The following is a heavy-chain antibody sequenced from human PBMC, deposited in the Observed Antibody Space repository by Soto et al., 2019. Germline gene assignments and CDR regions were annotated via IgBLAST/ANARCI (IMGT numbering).Heavy chain of an antibody. J-gene: IGHJ2*01. D-gene: IGHD3-3*01. Sequence: QVQLVQSGAEVKKPGASVKVSFKTSGYSFTSYGISWVREAPGQGVEWMGWISAYNGNTNYAQKLQGRVTMTTDTSTSTAYMELRSLRSDDTAVYYCARGVTYYDFWSGYSPFWYFDLWGRGTLVTVSS. CDR1: GYSFTSYG. CDR2: ISAYNGNT. CDR3: ARGVTYYDFWSGYSPFWYFDL. V-gene: IGHV1-18*01.